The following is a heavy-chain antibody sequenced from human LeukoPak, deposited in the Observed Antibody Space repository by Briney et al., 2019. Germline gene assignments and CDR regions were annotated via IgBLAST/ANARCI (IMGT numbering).Heavy chain of an antibody. J-gene: IGHJ4*02. Sequence: PSETLSLTCTVSGGSISSSNNYWGWIRQPPGKGLEWIGSIYYSGNTYHNPSLKSRVTMSVDTSKNQFSLKLNSVTAADTAVYYCARFSEWIQLWFVDYWGQGTLVTVSS. V-gene: IGHV4-39*01. D-gene: IGHD5-18*01. CDR1: GGSISSSNNY. CDR3: ARFSEWIQLWFVDY. CDR2: IYYSGNT.